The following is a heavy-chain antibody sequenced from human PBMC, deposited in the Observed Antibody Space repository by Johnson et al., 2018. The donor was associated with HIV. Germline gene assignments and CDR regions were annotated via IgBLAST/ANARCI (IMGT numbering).Heavy chain of an antibody. D-gene: IGHD3-16*02. CDR1: GFTFNTYW. J-gene: IGHJ3*02. CDR3: ARVRASGWGSYPNDAFDI. CDR2: INQDGSEK. V-gene: IGHV3-7*01. Sequence: VHLVESGGGLVQPGGSLSLSCAASGFTFNTYWMTWVRQAPGKGLEWVANINQDGSEKDYVDSVKGRFTISRDIAKNSLYLQMSGLRAEDTAVYYCARVRASGWGSYPNDAFDIWGQGTMVTVSS.